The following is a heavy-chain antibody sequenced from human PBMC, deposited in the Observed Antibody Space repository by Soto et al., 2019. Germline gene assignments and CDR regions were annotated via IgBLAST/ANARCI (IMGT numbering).Heavy chain of an antibody. V-gene: IGHV4-34*01. CDR3: ARVISVRGVSPNDY. CDR1: GGSFSGYY. D-gene: IGHD3-10*01. J-gene: IGHJ4*02. CDR2: INHSGST. Sequence: SETLSLTCAVYGGSFSGYYWSWIRQPPGKGLEWIGEINHSGSTNYNPSLKSRVTISVDTSKNQFSLKLSSVTAADTAVYYCARVISVRGVSPNDYWGQGTLVTVSS.